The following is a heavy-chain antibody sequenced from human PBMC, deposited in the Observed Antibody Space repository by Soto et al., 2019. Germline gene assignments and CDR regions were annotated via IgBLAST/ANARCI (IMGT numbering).Heavy chain of an antibody. CDR2: ISGSGGST. CDR3: AKGTLFGVVTDTYYFDY. CDR1: GFTFSSYA. Sequence: GGSLRLSCAASGFTFSSYAMSWVRQAPGKGLEWVSAISGSGGSTYYADSVKGRFTISRDNSKNTLYLQMNSLRAEDTAVYYCAKGTLFGVVTDTYYFDYWGQGTLVTVSS. J-gene: IGHJ4*02. D-gene: IGHD3-3*01. V-gene: IGHV3-23*01.